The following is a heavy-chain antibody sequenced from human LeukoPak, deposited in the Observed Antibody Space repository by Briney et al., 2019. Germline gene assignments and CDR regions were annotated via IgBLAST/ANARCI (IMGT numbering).Heavy chain of an antibody. CDR2: ISSSSSYI. J-gene: IGHJ4*02. D-gene: IGHD4-17*01. Sequence: PGGSLRLSCAASGFTFSSYSMNWVRQAPGKGLEWVSSISSSSSYIYYADSVKGRFTISRDNAKNSLYLQMNSLRDEDTAVYYCARDSDGDPSFDNWGQGSLVTVSS. CDR1: GFTFSSYS. V-gene: IGHV3-21*01. CDR3: ARDSDGDPSFDN.